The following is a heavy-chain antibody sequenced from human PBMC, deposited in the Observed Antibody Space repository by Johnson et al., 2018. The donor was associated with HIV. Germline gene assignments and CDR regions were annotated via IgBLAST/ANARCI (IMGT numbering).Heavy chain of an antibody. V-gene: IGHV3-66*02. Sequence: EVQLVESGGGLVQPGGSLRLSCAASAFTVSSNYMSWVRQAPGKGLEWVSVIYSGGGTQYADSVKGRFTISRDNSKNTLYLQMNSLRAEDTAVYYCASSGELPDDDAFDIWGQGTRVTVSS. D-gene: IGHD1-26*01. CDR2: IYSGGGT. J-gene: IGHJ3*02. CDR1: AFTVSSNY. CDR3: ASSGELPDDDAFDI.